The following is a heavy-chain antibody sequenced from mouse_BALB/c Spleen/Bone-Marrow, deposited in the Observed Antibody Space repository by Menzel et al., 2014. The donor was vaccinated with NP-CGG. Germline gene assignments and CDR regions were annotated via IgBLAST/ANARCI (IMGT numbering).Heavy chain of an antibody. J-gene: IGHJ2*01. CDR2: IWSGGST. Sequence: QGQLQQSGPGLVQPSQSLSITCTVSGFSLTIYGIHWVRQPPGKGLEWLGVIWSGGSTDYNAAFISRLSISKDNSKSQVFFKMNSLQADDTAIYYCARNLDYDYDFHHRGQGTTLPVSS. V-gene: IGHV2-4*02. CDR3: ARNLDYDYDFHH. D-gene: IGHD2-4*01. CDR1: GFSLTIYG.